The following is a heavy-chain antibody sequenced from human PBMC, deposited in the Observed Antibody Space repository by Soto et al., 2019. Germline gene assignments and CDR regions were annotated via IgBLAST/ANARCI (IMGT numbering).Heavy chain of an antibody. CDR1: GFTFSSYG. CDR2: ISYDGSNK. CDR3: AKDGGMVRGVIVYYYGMDV. J-gene: IGHJ6*02. V-gene: IGHV3-30*18. D-gene: IGHD3-10*01. Sequence: PGGSLRLSCAASGFTFSSYGMHWVRQAPGKGLEWVAVISYDGSNKYYADSVKGRFTISRDNSKNTLYLRMNSLRAEDTAVYYCAKDGGMVRGVIVYYYGMDVWGQGTTVTISS.